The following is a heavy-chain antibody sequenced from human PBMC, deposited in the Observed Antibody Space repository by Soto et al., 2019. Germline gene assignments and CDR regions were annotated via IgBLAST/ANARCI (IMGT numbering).Heavy chain of an antibody. D-gene: IGHD2-21*01. V-gene: IGHV4-34*01. CDR2: INHNGST. CDR1: VGSFSGYY. J-gene: IGHJ2*01. CDR3: ARMAVVIAIRYFDL. Sequence: QVQLQQWGAGLLKPSETLSLTCAVYVGSFSGYYWSWIRQPPGKGVEWIGEINHNGSTNYNPSLKSRVTRSVDPSKNQFSLKLSSVTAADPAVYYCARMAVVIAIRYFDLWGRGTLVTVSS.